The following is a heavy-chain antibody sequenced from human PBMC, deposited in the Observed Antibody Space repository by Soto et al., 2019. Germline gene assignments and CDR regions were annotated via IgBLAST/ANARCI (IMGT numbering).Heavy chain of an antibody. D-gene: IGHD3-16*01. Sequence: QVQMVQSGPEVKKPGASVKISCKASEQTITGHYIQWVRQAPGQGLEWMGWINPKGDGKKYAQHFQGRITVTRDTSLNTCYMELRALTSDDTAVYYRASVPLSYTNNDYLEHWGQCTLVTVSS. CDR2: INPKGDGK. J-gene: IGHJ1*01. CDR3: ASVPLSYTNNDYLEH. V-gene: IGHV1-2*02. CDR1: EQTITGHY.